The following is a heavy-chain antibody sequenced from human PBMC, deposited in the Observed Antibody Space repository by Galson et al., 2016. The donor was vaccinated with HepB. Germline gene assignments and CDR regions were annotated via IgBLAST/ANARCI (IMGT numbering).Heavy chain of an antibody. CDR3: ASIVVVAQSDVFDV. V-gene: IGHV3-21*01. CDR2: ISGGSSYI. J-gene: IGHJ3*01. D-gene: IGHD2-21*01. Sequence: SLRLSCAASGFTFSSYSMNWVRQAPGKGLEWVSFISGGSSYIYYADSVKGRFTISRDNPRNSLYLQMNSLTADDTAVYYCASIVVVAQSDVFDVWGRGTMVTVSS. CDR1: GFTFSSYS.